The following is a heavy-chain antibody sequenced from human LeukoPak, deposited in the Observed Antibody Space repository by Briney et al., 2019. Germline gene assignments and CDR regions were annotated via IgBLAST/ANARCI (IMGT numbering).Heavy chain of an antibody. V-gene: IGHV4-59*01. CDR2: VYYNGRT. Sequence: SETLSLTCTVSGGSIGTNYWSWIRQAPGKGLEWIGHVYYNGRTKYNPSLTSRVSISVDTSKNQFSLKLSSVTAAATAVYYCARGSRCSDYWGQGTLVSVSS. CDR1: GGSIGTNY. D-gene: IGHD4/OR15-4a*01. CDR3: ARGSRCSDY. J-gene: IGHJ4*02.